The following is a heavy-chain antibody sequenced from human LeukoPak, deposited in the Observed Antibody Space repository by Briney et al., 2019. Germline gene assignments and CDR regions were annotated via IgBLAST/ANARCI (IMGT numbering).Heavy chain of an antibody. CDR2: TYYRSKWCN. V-gene: IGHV6-1*01. CDR3: ARVSSRAFDV. J-gene: IGHJ3*01. CDR1: GDSVSSYDAT. Sequence: SQPLSLTCAISGDSVSSYDATWDWLRQSPWRGLEWLGRTYYRSKWCNYYAVSVKSRITINPDTSKNQFSLHLNSVTPEDTAVYYCARVSSRAFDVWGQGTVVTVS. D-gene: IGHD6-6*01.